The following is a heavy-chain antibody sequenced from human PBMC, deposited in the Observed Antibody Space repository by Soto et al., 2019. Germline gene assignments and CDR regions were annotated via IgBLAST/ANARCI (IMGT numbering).Heavy chain of an antibody. D-gene: IGHD3-22*01. J-gene: IGHJ4*02. CDR2: ISSSSSTI. Sequence: GGSLRLSCAASGFTFSSYSMNWVRQAPGKGLEWVSYISSSSSTIYYADSVKGRFTISRDNAKNSLYLQMNSLRDEDTAVYYCATHLDYYDSSGYSDFDYWGQGTLVTVSS. V-gene: IGHV3-48*02. CDR1: GFTFSSYS. CDR3: ATHLDYYDSSGYSDFDY.